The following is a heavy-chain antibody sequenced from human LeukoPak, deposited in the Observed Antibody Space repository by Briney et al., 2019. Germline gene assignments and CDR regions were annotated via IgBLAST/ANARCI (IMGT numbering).Heavy chain of an antibody. CDR3: ARVAVAGSHDAFDI. J-gene: IGHJ3*02. CDR2: IYYSGST. CDR1: GGSISSSSYY. D-gene: IGHD6-19*01. V-gene: IGHV4-39*07. Sequence: SETLSLTCTVSGGSISSSSYYWGWIRQPPGKGLEWIGSIYYSGSTYYNPSLKSRVTISVDTSKNQFSLKLSSVTAADTAVYYCARVAVAGSHDAFDIWGQGIMVTVSS.